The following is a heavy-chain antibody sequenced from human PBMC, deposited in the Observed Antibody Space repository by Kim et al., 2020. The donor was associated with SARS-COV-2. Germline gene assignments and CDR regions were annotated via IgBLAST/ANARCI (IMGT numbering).Heavy chain of an antibody. D-gene: IGHD2-15*01. Sequence: ASVKVSCKASGYTFTSYAMHWVRQAPGQRLEWMGWINAGNGNTKYSQKFQGRVTITRDTSASTAYMELSSLRSEDTAVYYCARDRGYCSGGSCQRHHWFDPWGQGTLVTVSS. V-gene: IGHV1-3*01. CDR2: INAGNGNT. J-gene: IGHJ5*02. CDR1: GYTFTSYA. CDR3: ARDRGYCSGGSCQRHHWFDP.